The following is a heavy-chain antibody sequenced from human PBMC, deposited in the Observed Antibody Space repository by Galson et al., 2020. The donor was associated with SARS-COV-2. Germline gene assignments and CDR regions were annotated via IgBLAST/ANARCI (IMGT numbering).Heavy chain of an antibody. CDR1: GFTFSSYW. CDR3: ARGDMGNEYFDY. D-gene: IGHD7-27*01. CDR2: IYSEGSST. J-gene: IGHJ4*02. V-gene: IGHV3-74*01. Sequence: GESLKISCAASGFTFSSYWMHWVRQAPGKGLVWVSRIYSEGSSTSYADSVKGRFTISGDNAKNTLYLQMNSLRAEDTAVYYCARGDMGNEYFDYWGQGTLVTVSS.